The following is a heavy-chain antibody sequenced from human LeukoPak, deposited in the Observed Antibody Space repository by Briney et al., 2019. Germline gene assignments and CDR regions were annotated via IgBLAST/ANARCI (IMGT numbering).Heavy chain of an antibody. CDR1: GFTFNTFN. CDR2: ITSGGDYI. J-gene: IGHJ4*02. Sequence: KPGGSLRLSCAASGFTFNTFNMNWVRQAPGKGLEWVSSITSGGDYIYYVDSVKGRFTTSRDNAKNSLSLQLNSLRVEDTAVYYCARGHYDVLAASYKWTPDYWGQGTLVTVSS. D-gene: IGHD3-9*01. V-gene: IGHV3-21*01. CDR3: ARGHYDVLAASYKWTPDY.